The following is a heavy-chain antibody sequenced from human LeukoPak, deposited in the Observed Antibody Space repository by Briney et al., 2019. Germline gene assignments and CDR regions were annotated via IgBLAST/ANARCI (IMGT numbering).Heavy chain of an antibody. CDR3: ARSPFGEFLYDY. CDR2: IYTRGST. D-gene: IGHD3-10*01. J-gene: IGHJ4*02. V-gene: IGHV4-61*02. Sequence: SETLSLTCTVSGGSISSGSYYWSWIRQPAGKGLEWIGRIYTRGSTNYNPSLKSRVTISVDTSKNQFSLKLSSVTAADTAVYYCARSPFGEFLYDYWGQGTLVTVSS. CDR1: GGSISSGSYY.